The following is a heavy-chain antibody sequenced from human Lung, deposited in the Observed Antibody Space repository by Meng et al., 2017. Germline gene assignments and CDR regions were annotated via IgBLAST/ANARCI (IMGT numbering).Heavy chain of an antibody. D-gene: IGHD4-11*01. CDR3: ARGPTTMAHDFDY. CDR2: INHSGST. CDR1: GGSFSDYY. J-gene: IGHJ4*02. Sequence: QVQLHQGGGGLLKPSGTLSLTCVVSGGSFSDYYWSWIRQPPGKGLEWIGEINHSGSTNYNPSLESRATISVDTSQNNLSLKLSSVTAADSAVYYCARGPTTMAHDFDYWGQGTLVTVSS. V-gene: IGHV4-34*01.